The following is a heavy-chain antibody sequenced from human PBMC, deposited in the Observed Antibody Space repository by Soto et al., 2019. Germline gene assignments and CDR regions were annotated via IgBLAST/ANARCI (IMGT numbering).Heavy chain of an antibody. J-gene: IGHJ4*02. V-gene: IGHV1-24*01. Sequence: ASVKVSCKVSGDTLTDLSMHWVRQAPGKGLEWMGGFDPEDGETIYAQKFQGRVTMTEDTSTDTAYMELSSLRSEDTAVYYCTTVSESYYSVDYWGQGTLVTVSS. CDR3: TTVSESYYSVDY. CDR2: FDPEDGET. CDR1: GDTLTDLS. D-gene: IGHD1-26*01.